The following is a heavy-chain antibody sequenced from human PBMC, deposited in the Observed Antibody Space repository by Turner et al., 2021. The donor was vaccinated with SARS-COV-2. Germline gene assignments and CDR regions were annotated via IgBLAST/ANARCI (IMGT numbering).Heavy chain of an antibody. D-gene: IGHD5-12*01. Sequence: QVQLVQSGAEVEKPGASVKVSCKASGYTCTSYGISWVRQAPGQGLEWMGCIIAYNGNTNYAQKLQGIVTMTTDTSTSTAYMGLRSLRSDDTAVYYCARDDPDIVATITIYWGQGTLVTVSS. CDR2: IIAYNGNT. J-gene: IGHJ4*02. V-gene: IGHV1-18*01. CDR3: ARDDPDIVATITIY. CDR1: GYTCTSYG.